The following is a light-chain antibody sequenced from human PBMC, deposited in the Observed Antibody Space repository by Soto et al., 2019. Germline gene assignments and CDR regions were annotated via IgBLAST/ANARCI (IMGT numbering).Light chain of an antibody. V-gene: IGKV4-1*01. J-gene: IGKJ2*01. CDR3: QQYYSSPYT. CDR2: RAS. CDR1: RSVLASRSDENL. Sequence: DIVMTQSPDSLAVSLGERATINCKSSRSVLASRSDENLLIWYQQKPGQPPKLLIYRASTRNSGVPDRFSGSGSGTDFTLTINNLQAEDVAVYHCQQYYSSPYTFGQGTKLELK.